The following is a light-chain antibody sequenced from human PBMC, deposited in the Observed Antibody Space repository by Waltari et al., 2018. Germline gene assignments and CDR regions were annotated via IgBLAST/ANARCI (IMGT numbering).Light chain of an antibody. Sequence: DTQMTQSPSSLSASLGDRVTITCRPSQAIRNYLAWFQQKPGRAPKPLIYAASTLQSGVPSKFSGSGSGTDFTLTINSLQPEDVAIYYCQQYWSFPLTFGGGTKVEMK. CDR1: QAIRNY. CDR2: AAS. J-gene: IGKJ4*01. V-gene: IGKV1-16*02. CDR3: QQYWSFPLT.